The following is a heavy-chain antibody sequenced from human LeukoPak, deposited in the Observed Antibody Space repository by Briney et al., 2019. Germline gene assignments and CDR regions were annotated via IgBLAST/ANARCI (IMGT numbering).Heavy chain of an antibody. CDR1: GGSISSDNYY. CDR3: ARSSGYSYGRRWFDY. J-gene: IGHJ4*02. D-gene: IGHD5-18*01. Sequence: SETLSLACTVSGGSISSDNYYWSWIRQPAGKGLEWIGRIYRSGSTNYNPSLKSRVTISVDTSKNQFSLKLSFVTAADTAVYYCARSSGYSYGRRWFDYWGQGTLVTVPS. V-gene: IGHV4-61*02. CDR2: IYRSGST.